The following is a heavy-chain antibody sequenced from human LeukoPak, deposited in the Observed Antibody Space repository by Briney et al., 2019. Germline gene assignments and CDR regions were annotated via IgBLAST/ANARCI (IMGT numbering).Heavy chain of an antibody. J-gene: IGHJ4*02. Sequence: PSETLSLTCTVSGGSIRSSSYYWNWIRQPPGKGLEWIGYIYYSRSTSYSPSLKSRLTISVDTSKNQFSLKLSSVTAADTAVYYCARDGYNSGYFDYWGQGTLVTVSS. V-gene: IGHV4-30-4*01. CDR1: GGSIRSSSYY. CDR3: ARDGYNSGYFDY. CDR2: IYYSRST. D-gene: IGHD5-24*01.